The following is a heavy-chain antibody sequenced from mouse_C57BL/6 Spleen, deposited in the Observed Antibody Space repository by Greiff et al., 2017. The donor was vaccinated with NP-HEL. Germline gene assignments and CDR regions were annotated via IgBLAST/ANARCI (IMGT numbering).Heavy chain of an antibody. CDR1: GFTFSSYG. CDR2: ISSGGSYT. V-gene: IGHV5-6*02. J-gene: IGHJ2*01. D-gene: IGHD1-1*01. Sequence: DVMLVESGGDLVKPGGSLKLSCAASGFTFSSYGMSWVRQTPDKRLEWVATISSGGSYTYYPDSVKGRFTISRDNAKNTLYLQMSSLKSEDTAMYYCARYSYYGSSYLYYFDYWGQGTTLTVSS. CDR3: ARYSYYGSSYLYYFDY.